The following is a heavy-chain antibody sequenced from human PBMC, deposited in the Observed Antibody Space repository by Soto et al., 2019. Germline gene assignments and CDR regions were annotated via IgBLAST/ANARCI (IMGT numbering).Heavy chain of an antibody. J-gene: IGHJ4*02. D-gene: IGHD5-12*01. V-gene: IGHV1-69*02. Sequence: QVQLVQSGAEVKKPGSSVKVSCKASGGTFSSYTISWVRQAPGQGLEWMGRIIPILGIANYAQKFQGRVTITADKSTSTAYMELSSLRSEDTAVYYCASGGDGYDSVYFDYWGQGTLVTVSS. CDR1: GGTFSSYT. CDR2: IIPILGIA. CDR3: ASGGDGYDSVYFDY.